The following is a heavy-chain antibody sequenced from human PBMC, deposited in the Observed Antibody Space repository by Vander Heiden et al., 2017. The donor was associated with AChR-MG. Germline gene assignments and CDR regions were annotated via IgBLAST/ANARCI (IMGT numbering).Heavy chain of an antibody. J-gene: IGHJ4*02. CDR3: ARRNTYHHFWSGADDS. CDR2: IYPGDSDT. CDR1: GYSFTSYW. V-gene: IGHV5-51*01. D-gene: IGHD3-3*01. Sequence: EVQLVQSGAEVKKPGESLKISCKASGYSFTSYWIGWVRQMPGKGLEWMGIIYPGDSDTTYSPSFQGQVTISADKSISTAYLQWTSLKASDTAMYYCARRNTYHHFWSGADDSWGQGTQVTVSP.